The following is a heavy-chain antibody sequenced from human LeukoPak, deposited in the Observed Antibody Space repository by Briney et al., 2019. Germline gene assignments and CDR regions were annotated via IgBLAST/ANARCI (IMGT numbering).Heavy chain of an antibody. CDR1: GFTFSTYV. Sequence: GGSLRLSCSVSGFTFSTYVMHWVCQAPGKGLEYVSAISSNGDNTYYADSVKGRFTISRDNSKNTLYLQMSSPRPDDTAVYFCVRGTGYWGQGTLVTVSS. CDR2: ISSNGDNT. CDR3: VRGTGY. J-gene: IGHJ4*02. V-gene: IGHV3-64D*06.